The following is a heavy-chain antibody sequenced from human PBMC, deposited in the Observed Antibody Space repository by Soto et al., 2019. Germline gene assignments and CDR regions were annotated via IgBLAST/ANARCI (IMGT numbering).Heavy chain of an antibody. J-gene: IGHJ4*02. CDR3: AKYPANDLGLRFAY. V-gene: IGHV3-30*18. Sequence: GGSPRLSCAASGFTFSSYGMHWVRQAPGKGLEWVAVISYDGSNKYYADSVKGRFTISRDNSKNTLYLQMNSLRAEDTAVYYCAKYPANDLGLRFAYWGQGNLVTVS. CDR2: ISYDGSNK. CDR1: GFTFSSYG.